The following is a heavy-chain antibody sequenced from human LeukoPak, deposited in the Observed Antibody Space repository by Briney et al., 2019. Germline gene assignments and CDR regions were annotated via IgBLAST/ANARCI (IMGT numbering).Heavy chain of an antibody. V-gene: IGHV3-48*01. CDR3: ARDYKYAFDN. CDR1: GFTFSPYS. J-gene: IGHJ4*02. CDR2: IGISSGNT. Sequence: GGSLRLSCAASGFTFSPYSMNWVRQAPGKGLEWISYIGISSGNTKYADSVKGRFTISGDKAKNSLYLQMNSLRVEDTAVYYCARDYKYAFDNWGQGTLVTVSS. D-gene: IGHD5-24*01.